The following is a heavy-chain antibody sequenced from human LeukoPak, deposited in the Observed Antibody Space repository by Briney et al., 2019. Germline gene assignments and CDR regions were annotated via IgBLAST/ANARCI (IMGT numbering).Heavy chain of an antibody. J-gene: IGHJ6*03. Sequence: GGSLRLSCAASGFTFSSYGMHWVRQAPGKGLEWVSRINSDGSSTSYADSVKGRFTISRDNAKNTLYLQMNSLRAEDTAVYYCARGEWELLGYYYYYYYMDVWGKGTTVTVSS. D-gene: IGHD1-26*01. CDR1: GFTFSSYG. CDR2: INSDGSST. V-gene: IGHV3-74*01. CDR3: ARGEWELLGYYYYYYYMDV.